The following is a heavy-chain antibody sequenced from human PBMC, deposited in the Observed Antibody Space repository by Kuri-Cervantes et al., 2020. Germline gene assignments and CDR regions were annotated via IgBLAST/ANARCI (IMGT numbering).Heavy chain of an antibody. CDR2: ISYNGSKK. Sequence: GGSLRLSCAASGFTFSSYAMHWVRQAPGKGLEWVALISYNGSKKYYADSVKGRFTISRDNSKNTLFLQMNSLRADDTAVYYCYGSGYDDAFVIWGQGTMVTVSS. V-gene: IGHV3-30-3*01. J-gene: IGHJ3*02. D-gene: IGHD5-12*01. CDR1: GFTFSSYA. CDR3: YGSGYDDAFVI.